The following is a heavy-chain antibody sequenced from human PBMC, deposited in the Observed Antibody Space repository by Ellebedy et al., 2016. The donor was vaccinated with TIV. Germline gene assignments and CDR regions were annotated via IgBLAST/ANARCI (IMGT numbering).Heavy chain of an antibody. CDR3: AKGRNWFES. D-gene: IGHD2/OR15-2a*01. V-gene: IGHV4-59*01. Sequence: MPSETLSLTCTVSGVSISGTYWTWIRQPPGKGLEWIGYIYYIGATNYNPSLGSRVTISGDTSKNHISRTLASVTAADTATYYCAKGRNWFESWGQGSLVTVSS. CDR2: IYYIGAT. J-gene: IGHJ5*01. CDR1: GVSISGTY.